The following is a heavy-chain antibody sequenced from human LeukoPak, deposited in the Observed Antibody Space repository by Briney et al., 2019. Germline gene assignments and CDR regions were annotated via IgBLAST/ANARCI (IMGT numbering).Heavy chain of an antibody. D-gene: IGHD6-19*01. V-gene: IGHV3-11*01. CDR1: GFTFSDHY. CDR3: AKWQVAGPPPAFDI. Sequence: GGSLRLSCAVSGFTFSDHYMSWIRQAPGKGLEWVSYIRSSGSTKYYADSVKGRFTISRDNAKNSLYLQMNSLRAEDTAVYYCAKWQVAGPPPAFDIWGQGTMVTVSS. CDR2: IRSSGSTK. J-gene: IGHJ3*02.